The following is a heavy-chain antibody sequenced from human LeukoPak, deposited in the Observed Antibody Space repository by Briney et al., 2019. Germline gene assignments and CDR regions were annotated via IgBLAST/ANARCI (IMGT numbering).Heavy chain of an antibody. D-gene: IGHD6-13*01. V-gene: IGHV1-24*01. CDR3: ATPPLVRYRSSWYAFDI. CDR2: FDPEDGET. Sequence: ASVKVSCKVSGYTLTELSMHWVRQAPGKGLEWMGGFDPEDGETIYAQKFQGRVTMTEDTSTDTAYMELSSLRSEDTAVYYCATPPLVRYRSSWYAFDIWGQGTMVTVSS. J-gene: IGHJ3*02. CDR1: GYTLTELS.